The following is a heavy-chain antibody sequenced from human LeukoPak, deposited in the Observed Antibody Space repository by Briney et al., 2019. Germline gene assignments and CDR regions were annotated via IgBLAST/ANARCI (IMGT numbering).Heavy chain of an antibody. CDR1: GGTISSYY. CDR2: IYTSGST. CDR3: ARDARRTVTSNWFAP. Sequence: AETLCLTCAASGGTISSYYWSWIRQPAGKGLEWIGRIYTSGSTNYNAAPKSRVTMSGDTSKNQFSLNLSSVTAADTAVHYCARDARRTVTSNWFAPWGQGTPVTASA. V-gene: IGHV4-4*07. J-gene: IGHJ5*02. D-gene: IGHD4-17*01.